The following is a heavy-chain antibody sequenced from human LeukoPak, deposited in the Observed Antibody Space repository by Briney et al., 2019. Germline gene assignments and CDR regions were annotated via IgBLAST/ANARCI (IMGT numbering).Heavy chain of an antibody. Sequence: SETLSLTCAVYGGSFSGYYWSWIRQPPGKGLEWIGEINHSGSTNYNPSLKSRVTISVDASKNQFSLKLCSVTAADTAVYYCARARYFDWLLLRAFDIWGQGTMVTVSS. V-gene: IGHV4-34*01. CDR2: INHSGST. J-gene: IGHJ3*02. D-gene: IGHD3-9*01. CDR1: GGSFSGYY. CDR3: ARARYFDWLLLRAFDI.